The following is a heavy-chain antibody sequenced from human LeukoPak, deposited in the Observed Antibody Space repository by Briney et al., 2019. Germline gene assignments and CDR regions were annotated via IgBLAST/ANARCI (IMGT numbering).Heavy chain of an antibody. Sequence: GGSLRLSCAPSGFTLSSYWMLWVRQGPGKGREWLSRINNDGVSTSYADSVKGRFTISRDNAKNTMYLRMNSLRAEDTAIYYCARKPLSGGYGGTIDYWGQGTLVTVSS. CDR3: ARKPLSGGYGGTIDY. CDR2: INNDGVST. J-gene: IGHJ4*02. D-gene: IGHD5-12*01. CDR1: GFTLSSYW. V-gene: IGHV3-74*01.